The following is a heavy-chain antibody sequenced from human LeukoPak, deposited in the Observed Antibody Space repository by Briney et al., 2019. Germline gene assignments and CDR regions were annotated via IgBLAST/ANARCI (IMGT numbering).Heavy chain of an antibody. D-gene: IGHD6-25*01. V-gene: IGHV1-8*03. J-gene: IGHJ5*02. CDR2: MNPNSGNT. CDR1: GYTFTSYD. Sequence: ASVKVSCKASGYTFTSYDINWVRQATGQGLEWIGWMNPNSGNTGYAQKFQGRVTITRNTSISTAYMELSSLRSEDTAVYYCARRISGTRLNWFDPWGQGTLVPVSS. CDR3: ARRISGTRLNWFDP.